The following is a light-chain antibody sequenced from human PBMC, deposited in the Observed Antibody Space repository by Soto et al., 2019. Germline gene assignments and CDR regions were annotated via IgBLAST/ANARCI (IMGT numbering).Light chain of an antibody. CDR1: QNVNKR. CDR3: QRYNSNSRT. V-gene: IGKV1-5*01. CDR2: DAS. J-gene: IGKJ1*01. Sequence: DIQMTQSPSTLSASVGDRVTITCRASQNVNKRVAWYQQKPGKAPKFLIYDASVLESGVPSRFSGSGSGTEFTLTIRSLQPDDFATYYCQRYNSNSRTFGQGTKVEMK.